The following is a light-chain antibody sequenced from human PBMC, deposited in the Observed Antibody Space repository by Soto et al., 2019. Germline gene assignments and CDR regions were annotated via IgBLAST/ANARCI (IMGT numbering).Light chain of an antibody. CDR2: EVI. Sequence: QSALTQPASVSGSPGQSITISCTGTSNDVGGYNYVSWYQHHPGKAPKLMIYEVIKRPSGVPDRFSGSKSGNTASLTISGLQPEDEADYYCCSYAGGAYASRIFGGGTKVTVL. J-gene: IGLJ2*01. CDR1: SNDVGGYNY. CDR3: CSYAGGAYASRI. V-gene: IGLV2-8*01.